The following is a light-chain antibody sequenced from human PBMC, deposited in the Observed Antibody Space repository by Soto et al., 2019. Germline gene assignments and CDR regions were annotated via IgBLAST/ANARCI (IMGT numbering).Light chain of an antibody. CDR3: QQYAASQRT. V-gene: IGKV3-20*01. CDR1: QSVSNNY. J-gene: IGKJ1*01. Sequence: EVVLTQSPGTLSLSPRERATLSCRASQSVSNNYLAWYQHKPGQAPRLLIYGASNRAPGFPDRFSGSGSGPDVTLTISRLEPEDFAVYSRQQYAASQRTFGQGTLMEVK. CDR2: GAS.